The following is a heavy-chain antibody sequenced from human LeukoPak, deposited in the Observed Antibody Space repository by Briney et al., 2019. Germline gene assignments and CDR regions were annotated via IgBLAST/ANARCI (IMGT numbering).Heavy chain of an antibody. CDR1: GGSFSGYY. CDR3: ARNQYYYDSSQETTKNDY. CDR2: INHSGST. V-gene: IGHV4-34*01. Sequence: PSETLSLTCAVYGGSFSGYYWSWIRQPPGKGLEWIEEINHSGSTNYNPSLKSRVTISVDTSKNQFSLKLSSVTAADTAVYYCARNQYYYDSSQETTKNDYWGQGTLVTVSS. J-gene: IGHJ4*02. D-gene: IGHD3-22*01.